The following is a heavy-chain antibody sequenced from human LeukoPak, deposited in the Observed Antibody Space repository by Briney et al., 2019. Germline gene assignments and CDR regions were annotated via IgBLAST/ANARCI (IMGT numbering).Heavy chain of an antibody. CDR1: GFTFSSYR. V-gene: IGHV3-48*01. CDR2: ISSRSSTI. J-gene: IGHJ4*02. Sequence: PGVTLSLYYSGSGFTFSSYRMIWLRQAPGKGLEWVSYISSRSSTIYYAASVKGRFTISRDNAKNSLYLQMNSLRAEDTAVYYCARDSYGHDYWGQGTLVTVSS. D-gene: IGHD5-18*01. CDR3: ARDSYGHDY.